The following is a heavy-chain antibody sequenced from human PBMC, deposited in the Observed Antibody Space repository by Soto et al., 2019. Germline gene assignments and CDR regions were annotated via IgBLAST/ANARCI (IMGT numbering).Heavy chain of an antibody. J-gene: IGHJ4*02. CDR1: GYNFIIYW. D-gene: IGHD3-9*01. V-gene: IGHV5-51*01. Sequence: GESLKISCKASGYNFIIYWIAWVRQMPGKGLEWMGIIYPGDSDTRYSPSFEGQVTFSADKSITTAYLQWRSLKASDTALYYCARXGSPFHSDSTGYWGFDYWGQGTLVTVSS. CDR2: IYPGDSDT. CDR3: ARXGSPFHSDSTGYWGFDY.